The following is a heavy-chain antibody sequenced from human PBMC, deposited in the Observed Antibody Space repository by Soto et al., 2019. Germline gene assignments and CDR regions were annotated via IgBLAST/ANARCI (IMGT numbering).Heavy chain of an antibody. Sequence: QLHLVQSGAVVKKPGASVTVSCSASGYPVTAYYMHWVRQAPGRGLEWMGGINPATGAAKYTQTFMGRATMTRDTSTSTVFMELSGLTSEDTAVFYCARGGGVGVAGSAAFDMWGQGTLVTVSS. D-gene: IGHD3-3*01. V-gene: IGHV1-2*02. J-gene: IGHJ3*02. CDR1: GYPVTAYY. CDR3: ARGGGVGVAGSAAFDM. CDR2: INPATGAA.